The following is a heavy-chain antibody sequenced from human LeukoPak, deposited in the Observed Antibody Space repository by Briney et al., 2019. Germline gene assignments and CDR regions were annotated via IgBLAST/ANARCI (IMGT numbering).Heavy chain of an antibody. CDR2: ISAYNGNT. CDR3: ARDPTALGYSSGWYIEYFDY. V-gene: IGHV1-18*01. Sequence: ASVKVSCKASGYTFTSYGISWVRQAPGQGLEWMGWISAYNGNTNYAQKLQGRVTMTTDTSTSTAYMELRSLRPDDTAVYYCARDPTALGYSSGWYIEYFDYWGQGTLVTVSS. J-gene: IGHJ4*02. D-gene: IGHD6-19*01. CDR1: GYTFTSYG.